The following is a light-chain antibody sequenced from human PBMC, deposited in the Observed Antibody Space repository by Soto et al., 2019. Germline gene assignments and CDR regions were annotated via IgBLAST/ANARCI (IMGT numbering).Light chain of an antibody. CDR3: QQYGNSPSWA. CDR1: QSVSSSY. CDR2: GAS. Sequence: EIVLTQSPGTLPLSPGERATLSCRASQSVSSSYLAWYQQKPGQAPRLLIYGASSRASGIPDRFSGGGSGTDFTLTISRLEPEDFAVYYCQQYGNSPSWAFGQGTKVEI. J-gene: IGKJ1*01. V-gene: IGKV3-20*01.